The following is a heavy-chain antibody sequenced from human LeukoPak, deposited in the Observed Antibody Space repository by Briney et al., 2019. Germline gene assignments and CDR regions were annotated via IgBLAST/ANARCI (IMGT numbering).Heavy chain of an antibody. V-gene: IGHV4-61*02. J-gene: IGHJ3*02. CDR3: ARGFRAHDAFDI. CDR2: IYTSGST. CDR1: GGSISSGSYY. Sequence: SETLSLTCTVSGGSISSGSYYWSRIRQPAGKGLEWIGRIYTSGSTNYNPSLKSRVTISVDTSKNQFSLKLSSVTAADTAVYYCARGFRAHDAFDIWGQGTMVTVSS. D-gene: IGHD3-3*01.